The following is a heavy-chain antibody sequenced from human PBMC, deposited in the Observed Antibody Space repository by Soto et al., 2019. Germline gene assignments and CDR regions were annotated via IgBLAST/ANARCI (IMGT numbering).Heavy chain of an antibody. J-gene: IGHJ3*02. CDR1: GFSFSNYA. Sequence: GSLRLSCAASGFSFSNYAMGWVRQAPGKGLEWIGEINHSGNNNYSPSLKSRVTMSLDTSKNQFSLKLTSVTAADTAVYYCARGGSNDWQVAFDIWGQGTMVTVSS. D-gene: IGHD3-9*01. CDR3: ARGGSNDWQVAFDI. CDR2: INHSGNN. V-gene: IGHV4-34*01.